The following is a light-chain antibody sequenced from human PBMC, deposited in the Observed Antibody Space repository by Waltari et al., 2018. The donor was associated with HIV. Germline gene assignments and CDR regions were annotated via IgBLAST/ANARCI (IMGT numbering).Light chain of an antibody. V-gene: IGLV2-14*03. Sequence: AVTQPASVSGLPGQSTTISCTGDDSDFGLYNFVSWYQQHSGKPPRLILYDVDSRASGVSARFSASMSGHTASRTISGLRAEDGGHYYCASFTGDNTVIFGGGTEVTVL. CDR2: DVD. CDR1: DSDFGLYNF. CDR3: ASFTGDNTVI. J-gene: IGLJ2*01.